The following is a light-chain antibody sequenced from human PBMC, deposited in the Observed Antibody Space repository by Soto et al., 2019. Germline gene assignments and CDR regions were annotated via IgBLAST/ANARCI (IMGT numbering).Light chain of an antibody. J-gene: IGLJ2*01. CDR2: DNT. CDR1: SSNIGAGYD. CDR3: QSYDRSLSGYVV. V-gene: IGLV1-40*01. Sequence: QSVLTQPPSVSGAPGQRVTISCTGSSSNIGAGYDVHWYQQLPGTAPKLLIYDNTKRPSGVPDRFSGSKSGTSVSLAITGLQAEDEAEYYCQSYDRSLSGYVVFGGGTKLTVL.